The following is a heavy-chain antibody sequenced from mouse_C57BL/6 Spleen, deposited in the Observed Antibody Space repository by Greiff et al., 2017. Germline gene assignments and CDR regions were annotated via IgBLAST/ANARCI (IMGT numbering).Heavy chain of an antibody. D-gene: IGHD1-1*01. Sequence: QVQLQQPGAELVKPGASVKLSCKASGYTFTSYWMHWVKQRPGRGLEWIGRIDPNSGGTKYNEKFKSKATLTVDKPSSTAYMQLSSLTSEDSAVYYCARWGITTVVATHSFDVWGTGTTGTVSS. J-gene: IGHJ1*03. CDR1: GYTFTSYW. V-gene: IGHV1-72*01. CDR3: ARWGITTVVATHSFDV. CDR2: IDPNSGGT.